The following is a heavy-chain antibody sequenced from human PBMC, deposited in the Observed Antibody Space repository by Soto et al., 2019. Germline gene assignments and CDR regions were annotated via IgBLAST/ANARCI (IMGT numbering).Heavy chain of an antibody. D-gene: IGHD1-20*01. V-gene: IGHV3-30*03. Sequence: QVQLVESGGGVVQPGRSLRLSCAASGFTFSSYGMHWVRQAPGKGLEWVALISSDGSHTYYADSVKGRFSISGDNSKSTLYLQMNSLRPDDKDVYYCARDRDFNWNPGFDYWGQGTLVTVSS. CDR3: ARDRDFNWNPGFDY. J-gene: IGHJ4*02. CDR1: GFTFSSYG. CDR2: ISSDGSHT.